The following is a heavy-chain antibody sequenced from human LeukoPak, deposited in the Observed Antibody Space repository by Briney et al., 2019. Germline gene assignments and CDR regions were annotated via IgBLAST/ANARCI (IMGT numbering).Heavy chain of an antibody. CDR1: GGSISSSNW. CDR3: ARYSYGYPDYFDY. V-gene: IGHV4-4*02. CDR2: IYHSGST. D-gene: IGHD5-18*01. Sequence: SETLSLTCAVSGGSISSSNWWSWVRQPPGKGLEWIGEIYHSGSTNYNPSLKSRVTISVDKSKNQFSLKLSSVTAADTAVYYCARYSYGYPDYFDYWGQGTLVTVSS. J-gene: IGHJ4*02.